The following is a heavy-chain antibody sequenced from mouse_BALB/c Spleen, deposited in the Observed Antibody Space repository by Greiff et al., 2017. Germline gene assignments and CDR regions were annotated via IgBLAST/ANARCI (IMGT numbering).Heavy chain of an antibody. CDR1: GFTFSDYY. CDR3: ARVRYYAMDY. Sequence: EVKLMESGGGLVKPGGSLKLSCAASGFTFSDYYMYWVRQTPEKRLEWVATISDGGSYTYYPDSVKGRFTISRDNAKNNLYLQMSSLKSEDTAMYYCARVRYYAMDYWGQGTSVTVSS. CDR2: ISDGGSYT. V-gene: IGHV5-4*02. J-gene: IGHJ4*01.